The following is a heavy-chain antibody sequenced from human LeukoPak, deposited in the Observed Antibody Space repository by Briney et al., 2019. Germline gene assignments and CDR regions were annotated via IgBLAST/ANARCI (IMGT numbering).Heavy chain of an antibody. CDR2: ITSSSSSI. D-gene: IGHD1-26*01. V-gene: IGHV3-21*01. J-gene: IGHJ4*02. Sequence: GGSLRLSCEASGFTFSSYTMNWVRQAPGEGLEWVSSITSSSSSIYYADSVKGRITISRDNARNSLYLQMNSLRAEDTAVYYCARDGGRRGRFGYWGQGTLVTVSS. CDR1: GFTFSSYT. CDR3: ARDGGRRGRFGY.